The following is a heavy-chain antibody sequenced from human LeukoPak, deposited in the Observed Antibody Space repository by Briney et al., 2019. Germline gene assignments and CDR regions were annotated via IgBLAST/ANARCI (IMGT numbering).Heavy chain of an antibody. Sequence: SVKVSCKASGGTFSSYAISWVRQAPGQGLEWMGGIIPIFGTANYAQKFQGRVTITADKSTSTAYMQLSSVTAADTAVYYCARDRSSGWHWFDPWGQGTLVTVSS. J-gene: IGHJ5*02. CDR2: IIPIFGTA. CDR3: ARDRSSGWHWFDP. CDR1: GGTFSSYA. V-gene: IGHV1-69*06. D-gene: IGHD6-19*01.